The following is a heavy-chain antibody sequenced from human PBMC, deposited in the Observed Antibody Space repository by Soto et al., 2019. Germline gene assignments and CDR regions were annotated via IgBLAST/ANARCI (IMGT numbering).Heavy chain of an antibody. CDR2: VNADTGGA. Sequence: QVQLVQSGAEVKKPGASVRVSCKASGYSFTAYYIHWVRQAPGQGPEWMGRVNADTGGADYAQRLQGRVTMTRDTSTSTAYMELTSLRSDDTAVYYCARVAGATSGGVWGQGTTVAVSS. V-gene: IGHV1-2*02. J-gene: IGHJ6*02. D-gene: IGHD6-6*01. CDR3: ARVAGATSGGV. CDR1: GYSFTAYY.